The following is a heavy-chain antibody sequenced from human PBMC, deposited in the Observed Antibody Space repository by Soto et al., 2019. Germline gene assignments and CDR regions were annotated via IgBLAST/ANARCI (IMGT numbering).Heavy chain of an antibody. D-gene: IGHD6-13*01. CDR2: IYHSGST. CDR1: GFTFSSYSM. J-gene: IGHJ4*02. CDR3: ARAAMGGSSWPFDY. V-gene: IGHV4-4*02. Sequence: GSLRLSCSASGFTFSSYSMGWVRQAPGKGLEWIGEIYHSGSTNYNPSLKSRVTISVDKSKNQFSLKLSSVTAADTAVYYCARAAMGGSSWPFDYWGQGALVTVSS.